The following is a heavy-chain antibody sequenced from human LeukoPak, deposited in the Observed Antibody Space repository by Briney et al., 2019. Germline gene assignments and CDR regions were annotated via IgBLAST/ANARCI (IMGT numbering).Heavy chain of an antibody. CDR2: ISAYNGNT. CDR3: ARDVMENYGSGSYYNPGDY. Sequence: GASVKVSCKASGYTFTSYGISWVRQAPGQGLEWMGWISAYNGNTNYAQKLQGRVTMTTDTSTSTAYMELRSLRSDDTAVYYCARDVMENYGSGSYYNPGDYWGQGTLVTVSS. J-gene: IGHJ4*02. CDR1: GYTFTSYG. V-gene: IGHV1-18*01. D-gene: IGHD3-10*01.